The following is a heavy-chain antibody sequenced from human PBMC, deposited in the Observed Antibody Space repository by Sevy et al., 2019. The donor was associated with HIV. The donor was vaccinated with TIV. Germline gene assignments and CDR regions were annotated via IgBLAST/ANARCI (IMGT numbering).Heavy chain of an antibody. Sequence: GGSLRLSCAASGFTFSNYWMNWVRHAPGKGLEWVANIKHDGSVTYYADSVKGRFTLSRDDIKNSLSLQMNSLRAEDTAVYYCARLNVYYFDSSGYYTTGNAFDIWGQGTLVTVSS. D-gene: IGHD3-22*01. V-gene: IGHV3-7*01. CDR3: ARLNVYYFDSSGYYTTGNAFDI. CDR1: GFTFSNYW. J-gene: IGHJ3*02. CDR2: IKHDGSVT.